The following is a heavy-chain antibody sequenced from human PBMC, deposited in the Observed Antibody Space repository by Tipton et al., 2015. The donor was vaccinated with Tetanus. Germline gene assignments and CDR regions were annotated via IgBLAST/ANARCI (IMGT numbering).Heavy chain of an antibody. Sequence: LRLSCTVSGGSFSNYYWNWIRQSPGRRLEWIGNIYYGGDTDYNPSLQSRATISLDTSKKLFSLRLKSVTAADTAIYYCARVLPVNRAGWGQGTLVTVSS. CDR2: IYYGGDT. D-gene: IGHD4-17*01. J-gene: IGHJ4*02. CDR3: ARVLPVNRAG. CDR1: GGSFSNYY. V-gene: IGHV4-59*01.